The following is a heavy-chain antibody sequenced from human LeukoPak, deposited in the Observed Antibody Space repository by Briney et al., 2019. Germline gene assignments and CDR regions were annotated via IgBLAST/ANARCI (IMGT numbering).Heavy chain of an antibody. V-gene: IGHV1-46*01. CDR2: INPSGGST. CDR3: ARGQGGSGWLTYYYYYYMDV. D-gene: IGHD6-19*01. CDR1: GYIFTGYY. Sequence: ASVKVSCKASGYIFTGYYMHWVRQAPGQGFEWMGIINPSGGSTSYAQKFQGRVTMTRDTSTSTVYMELSSLRSEDTAVYYCARGQGGSGWLTYYYYYYMDVWGKGTTVTISS. J-gene: IGHJ6*03.